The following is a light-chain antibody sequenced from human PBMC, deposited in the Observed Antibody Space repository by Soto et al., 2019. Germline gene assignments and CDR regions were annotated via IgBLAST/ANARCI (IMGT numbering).Light chain of an antibody. V-gene: IGLV1-44*01. CDR1: SSNIGSNT. Sequence: QSVLTQPPSASGTPGQRVTISCSGSSSNIGSNTVNWYQQLPGTAPKLLIYTNDRRPSGVPDRFSGSKSGTSASLAISGRQSEDEADYYCAVWDDSLNGWVFGGGTKLTVL. CDR2: TND. J-gene: IGLJ3*02. CDR3: AVWDDSLNGWV.